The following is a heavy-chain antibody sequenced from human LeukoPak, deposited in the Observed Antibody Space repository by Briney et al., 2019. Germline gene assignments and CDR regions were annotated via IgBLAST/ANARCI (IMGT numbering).Heavy chain of an antibody. Sequence: PGGSLRLSCAASGFTFSSYAMSWVRQAPGKGLEWVPAISGSGGSTYYADSVKGRFTISRDNSKNTLYLQMNSLRAEDTAMYYCARDGDGNFDYWGQGTLVTVSS. CDR1: GFTFSSYA. CDR2: ISGSGGST. D-gene: IGHD4-17*01. J-gene: IGHJ4*02. V-gene: IGHV3-23*01. CDR3: ARDGDGNFDY.